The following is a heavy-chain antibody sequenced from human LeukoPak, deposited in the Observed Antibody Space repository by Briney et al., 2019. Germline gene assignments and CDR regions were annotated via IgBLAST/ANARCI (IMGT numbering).Heavy chain of an antibody. CDR3: ARLLPDSPEYSSSWEPRTNAKGTLDY. J-gene: IGHJ4*02. CDR2: ISSSSSYI. Sequence: PGGSLRLSCSASGFTFSSYSMNWVRQAPGKGLEWVSSISSSSSYIYYADSVKGRFTISRDNAKNSLYLQMNSLRAEDTAVYYCARLLPDSPEYSSSWEPRTNAKGTLDYWGQGTLVTVSS. D-gene: IGHD6-13*01. V-gene: IGHV3-21*01. CDR1: GFTFSSYS.